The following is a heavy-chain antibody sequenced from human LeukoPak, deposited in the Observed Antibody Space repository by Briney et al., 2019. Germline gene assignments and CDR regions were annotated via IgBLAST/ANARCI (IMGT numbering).Heavy chain of an antibody. V-gene: IGHV3-53*01. CDR2: IYSGGST. CDR3: ARAQRRDAFDI. D-gene: IGHD6-25*01. Sequence: GGSLRLSCAASGFTVSSNYMSWVRPAPGKGLEWVSVIYSGGSTYYADSVKGRFTISRDNSKNTLYLQMNSLRAEDTAVYYCARAQRRDAFDIWGQGTMVTVSS. J-gene: IGHJ3*02. CDR1: GFTVSSNY.